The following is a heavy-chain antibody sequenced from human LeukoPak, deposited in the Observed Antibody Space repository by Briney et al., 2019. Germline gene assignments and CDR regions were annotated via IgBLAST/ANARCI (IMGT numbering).Heavy chain of an antibody. CDR3: TRDDGYNKVDY. D-gene: IGHD5-24*01. J-gene: IGHJ4*02. CDR1: GFTFSSHW. Sequence: PGGSLRLSCAASGFTFSSHWMHWVRQAPGKGLVWVSRINSDGSSTNYADSAKGRFTISRDNDKNTLYLQMNSLRAEDTAVYYCTRDDGYNKVDYWGQGTLVTVSS. V-gene: IGHV3-74*01. CDR2: INSDGSST.